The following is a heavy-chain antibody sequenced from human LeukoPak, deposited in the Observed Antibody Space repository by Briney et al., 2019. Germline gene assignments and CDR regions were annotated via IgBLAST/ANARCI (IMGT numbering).Heavy chain of an antibody. D-gene: IGHD2-21*01. Sequence: SETLSLTCTVSGGSISSYYWSWIRQPAGKGLEWIGGIYTSGSTNHNPSLKSRVTMSVDTSKNQFSLKLSSVTAADTAVYYCAREGMIAGIPDYWGQGTLVTVSS. CDR3: AREGMIAGIPDY. J-gene: IGHJ4*02. CDR1: GGSISSYY. V-gene: IGHV4-4*07. CDR2: IYTSGST.